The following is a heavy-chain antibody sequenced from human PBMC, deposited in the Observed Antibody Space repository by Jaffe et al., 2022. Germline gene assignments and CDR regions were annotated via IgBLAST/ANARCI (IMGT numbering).Heavy chain of an antibody. CDR3: ASPRGHSGGIRGRYHYYYMDV. Sequence: QVQLVQSGAEVKKPGSSVKVSCKASGGTFSSYTISWVRQAPGQGLEWMGRIIPILGIANYAQKFQGRVTITADKSTSTAYMELSSLRSEDTAVYYCASPRGHSGGIRGRYHYYYMDVWGKGTTVTVSS. J-gene: IGHJ6*03. V-gene: IGHV1-69*02. D-gene: IGHD2-15*01. CDR1: GGTFSSYT. CDR2: IIPILGIA.